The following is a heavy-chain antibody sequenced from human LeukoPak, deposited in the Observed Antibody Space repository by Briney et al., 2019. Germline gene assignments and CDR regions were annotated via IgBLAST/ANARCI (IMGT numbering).Heavy chain of an antibody. J-gene: IGHJ4*02. V-gene: IGHV3-21*01. CDR1: GFTFSSYS. Sequence: GGSLRLSCAASGFTFSSYSMNWVRQAPGKGLEWVSSISSSSSYIYYADSVKGRFTISRDNAKNSLYLQMNSLRAEDTAVYYCARGYKVGATFDYWGQGTLVTVSS. CDR2: ISSSSSYI. CDR3: ARGYKVGATFDY. D-gene: IGHD1-26*01.